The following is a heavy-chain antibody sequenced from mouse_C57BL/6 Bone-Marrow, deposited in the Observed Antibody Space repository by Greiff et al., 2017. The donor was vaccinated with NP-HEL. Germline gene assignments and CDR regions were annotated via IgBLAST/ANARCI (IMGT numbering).Heavy chain of an antibody. CDR1: GYTFTSYG. V-gene: IGHV1-81*01. J-gene: IGHJ4*01. CDR3: ARRDLGRHYAMDY. D-gene: IGHD4-1*01. CDR2: IYPRSGNT. Sequence: QVQLKESGAELARPGASVKLSCKASGYTFTSYGISWVKQRTGQGLEWIGEIYPRSGNTYYNEKFKGKATLTADKSSSTAYMELRSLTSEDSAVYFCARRDLGRHYAMDYWGQGTSVTVSS.